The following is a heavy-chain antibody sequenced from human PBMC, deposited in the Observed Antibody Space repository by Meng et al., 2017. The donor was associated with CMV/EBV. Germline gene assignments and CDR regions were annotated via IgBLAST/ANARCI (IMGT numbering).Heavy chain of an antibody. CDR3: ARDDDSSGYSYYYCYGMDV. D-gene: IGHD3-22*01. J-gene: IGHJ6*02. CDR2: ISSSSSTI. V-gene: IGHV3-48*04. CDR1: GFTFSSYS. Sequence: GESLKISCAASGFTFSSYSMNWVRQAPGKGLEWVSYISSSSSTIYYADSVKGRFTISRDNAKNSLYLQMNSLRAEDTAVYYCARDDDSSGYSYYYCYGMDVWGQGTTVTVSS.